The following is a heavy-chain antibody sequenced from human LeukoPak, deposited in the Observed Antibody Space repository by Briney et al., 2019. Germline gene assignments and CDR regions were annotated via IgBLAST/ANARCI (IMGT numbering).Heavy chain of an antibody. Sequence: SETLSLTCTVSGGSISSGSYYWSWIRQPAGKGLEWIGRIYTSGSTNYNPSLKSRVTMSINMSNNQFSLKLSSVTAADTAVYYCARSIWGGLKAFDIWGQGTVVTVSS. J-gene: IGHJ3*02. CDR2: IYTSGST. CDR1: GGSISSGSYY. CDR3: ARSIWGGLKAFDI. V-gene: IGHV4-61*02. D-gene: IGHD3-16*01.